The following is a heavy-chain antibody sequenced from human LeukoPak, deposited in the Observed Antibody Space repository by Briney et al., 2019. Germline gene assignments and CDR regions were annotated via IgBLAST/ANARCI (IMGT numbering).Heavy chain of an antibody. CDR3: ARKGNEFGSPYYFDY. CDR2: ISAYNGNT. V-gene: IGHV1-18*01. D-gene: IGHD1-1*01. CDR1: GYTFTSYG. J-gene: IGHJ4*02. Sequence: GASVKVSCKASGYTFTSYGISWVRQAPGQGLEWMGWISAYNGNTNYAQKLQGRVTMTTDTSTSTAYMELRSLRSDDTAVYYCARKGNEFGSPYYFDYWGQGTLVTVSS.